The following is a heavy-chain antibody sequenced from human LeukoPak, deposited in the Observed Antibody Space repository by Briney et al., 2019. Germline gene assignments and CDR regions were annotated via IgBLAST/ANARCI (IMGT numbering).Heavy chain of an antibody. CDR1: GYTFTGYF. Sequence: ASVKVSCKASGYTFTGYFMHWVRQAPGQGLEWMGWINPNIGATKYARKFQGRVTMTRDTSTSTVYMELSSLRSEDTAVYYCARGGIFDYWGQGTLVNVSS. CDR2: INPNIGAT. CDR3: ARGGIFDY. D-gene: IGHD3-10*01. J-gene: IGHJ4*02. V-gene: IGHV1-2*02.